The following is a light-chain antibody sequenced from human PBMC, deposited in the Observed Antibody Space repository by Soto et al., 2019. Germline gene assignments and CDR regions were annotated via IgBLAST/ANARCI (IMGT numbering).Light chain of an antibody. CDR2: DVS. V-gene: IGLV2-14*01. CDR1: SSDVGGYNY. J-gene: IGLJ1*01. CDR3: SSYTSSSPGV. Sequence: QSALTQPASVSGSPGQSITISCTGTSSDVGGYNYVSWYQQHPGKAPKLMIYDVSNRPSGVSNRFSGSKSGNTASLTISGLQAEDEGDYYCSSYTSSSPGVFGTGTKLTVL.